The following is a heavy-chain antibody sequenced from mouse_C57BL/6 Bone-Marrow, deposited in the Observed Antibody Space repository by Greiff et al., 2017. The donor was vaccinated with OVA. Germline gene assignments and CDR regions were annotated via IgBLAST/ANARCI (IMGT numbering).Heavy chain of an antibody. CDR2: ISDGGSYT. D-gene: IGHD1-1*01. CDR3: ARATTVVAGGAYYFDY. CDR1: GFTFSSYA. J-gene: IGHJ2*01. Sequence: EVMLVESGGGLVKPGGSLKLSCAASGFTFSSYAMPWVRQTPEKRLEWVATISDGGSYTYYPDNVKGRFTISRDNAKNNLYLQMSHLKSEDTAMYYCARATTVVAGGAYYFDYWGQGTTLTVSS. V-gene: IGHV5-4*03.